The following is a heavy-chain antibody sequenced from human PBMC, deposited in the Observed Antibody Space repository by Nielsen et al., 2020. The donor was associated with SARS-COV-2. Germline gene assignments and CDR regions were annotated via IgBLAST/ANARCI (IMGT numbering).Heavy chain of an antibody. CDR1: GGSVSSGSYY. J-gene: IGHJ6*03. D-gene: IGHD6-19*01. V-gene: IGHV4-61*01. CDR3: ARGRPKYSSGWYLYYMDV. Sequence: SETLSLTCTVSGGSVSSGSYYWSWIRQPPGKGLEWIGYIYYSGSTNYNPSLKSRVTISVDTSKNQFSLKLSSVTAADTAVYYCARGRPKYSSGWYLYYMDVWGKGTTVTVSS. CDR2: IYYSGST.